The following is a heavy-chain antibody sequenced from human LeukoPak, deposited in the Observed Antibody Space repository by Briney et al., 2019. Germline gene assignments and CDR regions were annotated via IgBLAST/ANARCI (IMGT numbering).Heavy chain of an antibody. D-gene: IGHD5-18*01. CDR1: GGSISSYY. Sequence: SETLSLTCTVSGGSISSYYWSWIRQPPGKGLEWIGYIYYSGSTSYNPSLKSRVTISVDTSKNQFSLKLSSVTAADTAVYYCASSGYSYGFGYYYYYGMDVWGQGTTVTVSS. J-gene: IGHJ6*02. CDR2: IYYSGST. V-gene: IGHV4-59*01. CDR3: ASSGYSYGFGYYYYYGMDV.